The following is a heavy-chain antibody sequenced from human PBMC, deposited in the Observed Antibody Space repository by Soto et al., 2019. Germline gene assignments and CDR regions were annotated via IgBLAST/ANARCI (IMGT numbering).Heavy chain of an antibody. CDR2: ISSDGRNK. D-gene: IGHD3-3*01. CDR3: AGADFAEYYFDS. J-gene: IGHJ4*02. CDR1: GFTFRTDA. V-gene: IGHV3-30*04. Sequence: GGSLRLSCVASGFTFRTDATHWVRQAPGKGLGWVAAISSDGRNKYNADSVKGLITISRDNSRNTLYLQMNSLRAEDTAVYYCAGADFAEYYFDSWGQGSLVTVSS.